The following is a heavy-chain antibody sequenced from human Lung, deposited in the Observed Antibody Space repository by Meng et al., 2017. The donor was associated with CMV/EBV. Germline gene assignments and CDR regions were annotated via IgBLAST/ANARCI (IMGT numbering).Heavy chain of an antibody. J-gene: IGHJ3*02. V-gene: IGHV4-31*02. CDR3: ARDLGVRGSGSYYNGPQNAFDI. D-gene: IGHD3-10*01. CDR1: GGSISSGGYY. Sequence: SXTXSLXCSVSGGSISSGGYYWSWIRHHPGKGLEWIGYIYYTGSTFYNPSLRSRVTISVDTSTDQFSLKLNSVTAADTAVYYCARDLGVRGSGSYYNGPQNAFDIXGQAXLVTVSS. CDR2: IYYTGST.